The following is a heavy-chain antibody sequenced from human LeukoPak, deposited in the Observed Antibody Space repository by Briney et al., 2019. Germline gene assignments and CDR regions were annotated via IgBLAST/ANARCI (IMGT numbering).Heavy chain of an antibody. CDR3: AESYSNYPPYFDY. Sequence: SETLSLTCAVSGGSISNSNWWSWVRQPPGKGLEWIGEIFYSGSTNYNPSLKSRVTLSLDKSKNQFSLQLSSVTAADTAVYYCAESYSNYPPYFDYWGQGTLVTVSS. CDR2: IFYSGST. D-gene: IGHD4-11*01. CDR1: GGSISNSNW. J-gene: IGHJ4*02. V-gene: IGHV4-4*02.